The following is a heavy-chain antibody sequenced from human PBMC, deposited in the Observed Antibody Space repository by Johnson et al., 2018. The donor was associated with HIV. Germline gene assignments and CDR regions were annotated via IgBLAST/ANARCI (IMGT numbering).Heavy chain of an antibody. CDR3: AKDKSGRYYDSSGYSLDDAFDI. J-gene: IGHJ3*02. V-gene: IGHV3-NL1*01. CDR1: GFTFSTYG. Sequence: QVQLVESGGGVVQPGRSLRLSCAASGFTFSTYGMHWVRQVPGKGLEWVSLISWDGGSTYYADSVKGRFTIYRDNSKNTLYLQMSSLRAEDTAVYYCAKDKSGRYYDSSGYSLDDAFDIWGQGTMVTVSS. CDR2: ISWDGGST. D-gene: IGHD3-22*01.